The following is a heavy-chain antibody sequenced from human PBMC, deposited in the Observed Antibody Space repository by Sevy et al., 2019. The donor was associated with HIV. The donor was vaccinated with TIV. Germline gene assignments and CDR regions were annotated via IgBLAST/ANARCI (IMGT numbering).Heavy chain of an antibody. V-gene: IGHV4-59*01. Sequence: SETLSLTCTVSGGSISSYYWSWIRQPPGKGLEWIGYIYYSGSTNYNPPLKSRVTISVDTSKNQFSLKLSSVTAADTAVYYCARGHYYGSADYYYYYMDVWGKGTTVTVSS. CDR1: GGSISSYY. D-gene: IGHD3-10*01. CDR2: IYYSGST. J-gene: IGHJ6*03. CDR3: ARGHYYGSADYYYYYMDV.